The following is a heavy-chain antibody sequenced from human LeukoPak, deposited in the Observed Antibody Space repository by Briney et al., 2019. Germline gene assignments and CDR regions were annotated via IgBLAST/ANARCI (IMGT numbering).Heavy chain of an antibody. V-gene: IGHV3-23*01. D-gene: IGHD4-17*01. CDR3: ARIHDYGDHFDY. CDR2: ISGSGGST. J-gene: IGHJ4*02. Sequence: GESLKISCKGSGYSFTSYWIGWVRQMPGKGLEWVSAISGSGGSTYYADSVKGRFTISRDNSKNTLYLQMNSLRAEDTAVYYCARIHDYGDHFDYWGQGTLVTVSS. CDR1: GYSFTSYW.